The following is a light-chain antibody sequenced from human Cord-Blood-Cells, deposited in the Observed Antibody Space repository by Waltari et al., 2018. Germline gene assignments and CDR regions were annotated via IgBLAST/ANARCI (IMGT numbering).Light chain of an antibody. CDR1: QSISSY. CDR2: AAS. V-gene: IGKV1-39*01. J-gene: IGKJ2*03. CDR3: QQSYSTLEYS. Sequence: DIQMTQSPSPLSASVGDRVTITCRASQSISSYLNLYQQKPGKAPKLLIYAASSLQSGVPSRFSGSGSGTDFTLTISSLQPEDFATYYCQQSYSTLEYSFGQGTKLEIK.